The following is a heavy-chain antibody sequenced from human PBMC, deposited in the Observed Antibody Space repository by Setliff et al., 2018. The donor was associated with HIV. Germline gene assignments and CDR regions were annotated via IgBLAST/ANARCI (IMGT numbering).Heavy chain of an antibody. CDR2: IYSSGST. J-gene: IGHJ4*02. V-gene: IGHV4-61*02. Sequence: SETLSLTCTVSGDSISSGSKYWTWIRQPAGKGLEWIGRIYSSGSTDYNPSLRSRVTISMDTSKNQFSLTLRSVTAADRAVYYCARAQMHRGVVAWSLYYFDYWGQGALVTVSS. CDR1: GDSISSGSKY. CDR3: ARAQMHRGVVAWSLYYFDY. D-gene: IGHD3-10*01.